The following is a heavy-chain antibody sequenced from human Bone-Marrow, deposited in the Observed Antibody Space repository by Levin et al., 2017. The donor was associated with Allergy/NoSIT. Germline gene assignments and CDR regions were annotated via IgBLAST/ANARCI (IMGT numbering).Heavy chain of an antibody. V-gene: IGHV1-69*06. D-gene: IGHD3-10*01. CDR2: ILPSFGTP. CDR1: ADTFSSYV. J-gene: IGHJ6*02. Sequence: ASVKVSCKTSADTFSSYVLTWVRQAPGQGLEWMGAILPSFGTPEYAQKFRGRVTITAERSTSTVYIELTRLTFDDTAIYYCARPPRGAGWNGVNVWGQGTTVMVSS. CDR3: ARPPRGAGWNGVNV.